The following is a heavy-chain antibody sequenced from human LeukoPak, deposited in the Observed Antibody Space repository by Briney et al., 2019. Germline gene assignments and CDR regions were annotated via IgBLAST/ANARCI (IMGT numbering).Heavy chain of an antibody. Sequence: SVTLSLTCTVSGDSIINYYWIWLRLSPPKGREGLGYVYYSVSTKYNPSLKSRVTLSVDTSKNQFSLKLSSVTAADTAVYYCARHRGSGSPYFDYWGQGSLVTVSS. CDR1: GDSIINYY. CDR2: VYYSVST. J-gene: IGHJ4*02. CDR3: ARHRGSGSPYFDY. D-gene: IGHD3-10*01. V-gene: IGHV4-59*08.